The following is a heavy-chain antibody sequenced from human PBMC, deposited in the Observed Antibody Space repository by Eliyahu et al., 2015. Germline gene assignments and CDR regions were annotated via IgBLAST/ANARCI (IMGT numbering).Heavy chain of an antibody. CDR1: GFSLSXSGVG. V-gene: IGHV2-5*02. CDR2: IYWDDDK. CDR3: AHTARNRGYCSGGSCYPGGFDY. D-gene: IGHD2-15*01. J-gene: IGHJ4*02. Sequence: QITLKESGPTLVKPTQTLTLTCTFSGFSLSXSGVGVGWTRQPPGKALEWLALIYWDDDKRYXPSLKSRLTITKDTSKNQVVLTMTNMDPVDTATYYCAHTARNRGYCSGGSCYPGGFDYWGQGTLVTVSS.